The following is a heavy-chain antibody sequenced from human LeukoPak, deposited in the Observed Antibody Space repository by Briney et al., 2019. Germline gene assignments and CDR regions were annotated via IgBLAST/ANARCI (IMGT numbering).Heavy chain of an antibody. J-gene: IGHJ4*02. V-gene: IGHV4-4*02. CDR2: IYHSGST. CDR1: GGSISSSYW. Sequence: KTSGTLSLTCAVSGGSISSSYWWTWVRQPPGKGLEWIGEIYHSGSTNYNPSLKSRLTISVDKSKNQFSLKLSSVTAADTAVYYCARYILTAYYFDYWGQGTLVTVSS. CDR3: ARYILTAYYFDY. D-gene: IGHD3-9*01.